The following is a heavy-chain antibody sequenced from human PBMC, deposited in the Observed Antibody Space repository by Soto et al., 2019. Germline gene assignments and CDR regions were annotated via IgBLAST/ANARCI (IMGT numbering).Heavy chain of an antibody. CDR1: GFTFSSYG. CDR2: IWYDGSNK. J-gene: IGHJ4*02. CDR3: ARDPSFDY. V-gene: IGHV3-33*01. Sequence: PGGSLRLSCAASGFTFSSYGMHWVRQAPGKGLEWVAVIWYDGSNKHYADSVKGRFTIPRDNSKNTLYLQMNSLRAEDTAVYYCARDPSFDYWGQGPLVTVSS.